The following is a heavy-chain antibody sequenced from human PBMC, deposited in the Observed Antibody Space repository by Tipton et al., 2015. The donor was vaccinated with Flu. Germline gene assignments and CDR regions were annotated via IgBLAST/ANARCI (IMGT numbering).Heavy chain of an antibody. J-gene: IGHJ4*02. CDR3: ARLSYYDVDLKNFYFDY. V-gene: IGHV4-39*01. D-gene: IGHD3-10*02. Sequence: TLSLTCTVSSGSISSSSYFCAWIRQPPGKGLELIGSIYPSGNTYYNPSLKSRVIISVDTSKNQFSLKVRSVTAAGTAVYYCARLSYYDVDLKNFYFDYWGQGTLVTVSS. CDR1: SGSISSSSYF. CDR2: IYPSGNT.